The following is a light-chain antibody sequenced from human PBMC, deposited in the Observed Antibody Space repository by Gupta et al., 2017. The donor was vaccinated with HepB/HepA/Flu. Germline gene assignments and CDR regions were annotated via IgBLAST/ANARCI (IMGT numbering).Light chain of an antibody. V-gene: IGKV1-39*01. Sequence: DIQMTQSPSSLSASVGDRVTITCRASQSIASYLNWYQQKPGKAPKLLIYATSRLQSGVPSRFSGSGSGTDFTLTISSLQPEDFATYYCQQIDSTPSTFGQGTKVEIK. CDR1: QSIASY. J-gene: IGKJ1*01. CDR3: QQIDSTPST. CDR2: ATS.